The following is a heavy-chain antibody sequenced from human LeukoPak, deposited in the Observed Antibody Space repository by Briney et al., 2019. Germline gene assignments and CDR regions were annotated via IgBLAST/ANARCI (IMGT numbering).Heavy chain of an antibody. D-gene: IGHD6-13*01. CDR3: ARDSSSWYGGSDDYYGMDV. CDR2: ISSSGSTI. V-gene: IGHV3-11*01. Sequence: GGFLRLSCAASGFTFSDYYMSWLRQASGKGLEWVSYISSSGSTIYYADSVKGRFTISRDNAKNSLYLQMNSLRAEDTAVYYCARDSSSWYGGSDDYYGMDVWGQGTTVTVSS. CDR1: GFTFSDYY. J-gene: IGHJ6*02.